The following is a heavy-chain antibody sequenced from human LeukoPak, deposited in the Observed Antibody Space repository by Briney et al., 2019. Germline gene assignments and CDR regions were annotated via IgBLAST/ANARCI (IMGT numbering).Heavy chain of an antibody. Sequence: ASVTVSCKASGYTFTSYGITWVRQAPGQGPEWMGWISVSNGNTNFAQKLQDRVTMTTDTSTNTAYMELRSLRSDDTGVYYCARGMYQLLLWGQGTLVTVSS. V-gene: IGHV1-18*01. CDR1: GYTFTSYG. CDR3: ARGMYQLLL. J-gene: IGHJ4*02. CDR2: ISVSNGNT. D-gene: IGHD2-2*01.